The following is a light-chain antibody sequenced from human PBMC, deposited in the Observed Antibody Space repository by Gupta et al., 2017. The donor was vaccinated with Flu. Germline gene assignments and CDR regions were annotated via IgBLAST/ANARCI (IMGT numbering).Light chain of an antibody. Sequence: DIQMTQSPSTLSASVGDRVTITCRASQSIANWLTWYQQKPGKAPKLLIYKASSLESGVPSRFSGSGSGTEFTLTITSLQPDDFATYYCQKRDSSSETFGQGTKLEIK. CDR1: QSIANW. CDR2: KAS. J-gene: IGKJ2*01. CDR3: QKRDSSSET. V-gene: IGKV1-5*03.